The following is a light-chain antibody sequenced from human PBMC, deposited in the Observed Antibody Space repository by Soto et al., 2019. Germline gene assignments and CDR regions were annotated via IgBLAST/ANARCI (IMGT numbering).Light chain of an antibody. Sequence: EIVLTQSPATLSLSPGERATLSCRASQSVSSYLAWYQQKPGQTPRLLIYDASNKATGIPARFSGSGSGTDFPLTISSLEPEDLELYYCQQRNTWPPLTFGGGTKVEIK. J-gene: IGKJ4*01. CDR2: DAS. CDR3: QQRNTWPPLT. V-gene: IGKV3-11*01. CDR1: QSVSSY.